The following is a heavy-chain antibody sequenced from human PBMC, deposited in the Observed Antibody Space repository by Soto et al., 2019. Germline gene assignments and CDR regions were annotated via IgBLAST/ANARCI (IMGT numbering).Heavy chain of an antibody. Sequence: GGSLRLSCAASGFTFRSYAMSWVRQAPGKGLEWVSVISGSGGSTYYADSVKGRFTISRDTSKNTLFLQMNSLRAEDTAIYYCAKDRDSSSWTPYFDYWGQGTQVTVSS. CDR2: ISGSGGST. J-gene: IGHJ4*02. CDR1: GFTFRSYA. D-gene: IGHD6-13*01. V-gene: IGHV3-23*01. CDR3: AKDRDSSSWTPYFDY.